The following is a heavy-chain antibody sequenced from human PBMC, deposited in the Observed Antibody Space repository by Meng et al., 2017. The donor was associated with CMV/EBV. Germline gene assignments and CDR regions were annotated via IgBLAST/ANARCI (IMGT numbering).Heavy chain of an antibody. CDR2: IYTSGST. CDR1: GGSSISYY. CDR3: ARGGLYYYDSSGHFDY. V-gene: IGHV4-4*07. Sequence: QSQSPGPGLGKPSQPPSLTCTVSGGSSISYYWSWSRQPAGKGLEWIGRIYTSGSTNYNPSLKSRVTMSVDTSKNQFSLKLSSVTAADTAVYYCARGGLYYYDSSGHFDYWGQGTLVTVSS. D-gene: IGHD3-22*01. J-gene: IGHJ4*02.